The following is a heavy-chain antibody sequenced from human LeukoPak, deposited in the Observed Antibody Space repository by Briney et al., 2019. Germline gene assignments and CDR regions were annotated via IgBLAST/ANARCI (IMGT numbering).Heavy chain of an antibody. CDR1: GGSISSYY. CDR3: ARVQGYYGSGSHLDAFDI. J-gene: IGHJ3*02. V-gene: IGHV4-59*01. Sequence: SETLSLTCTVSGGSISSYYWSWIRQPPGKGLEWIGYIYYSGSTNYNPSLKSRVTISVDTFKNQFSLKLSSVTAADTAVYYCARVQGYYGSGSHLDAFDIWGQGTMVTVSS. D-gene: IGHD3-10*01. CDR2: IYYSGST.